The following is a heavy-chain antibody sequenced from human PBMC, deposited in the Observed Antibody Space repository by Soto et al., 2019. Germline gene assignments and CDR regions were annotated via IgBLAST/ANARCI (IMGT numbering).Heavy chain of an antibody. Sequence: EVHLVESGGGLVQPGGSLRLSCVASGFTFSSYWMHWVRQAPGKGLVWVSSISNDGRSSYADPVKGRFTISRDNAKNTLYLQMNSLRAEDTAVYYCARLPNKSPQNWGQGTLVIVSP. V-gene: IGHV3-74*01. CDR1: GFTFSSYW. CDR2: ISNDGRS. J-gene: IGHJ1*01. CDR3: ARLPNKSPQN.